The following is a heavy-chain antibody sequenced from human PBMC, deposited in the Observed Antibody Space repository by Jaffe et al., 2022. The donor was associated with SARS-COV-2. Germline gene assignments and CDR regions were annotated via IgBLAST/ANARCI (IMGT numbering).Heavy chain of an antibody. CDR2: IYYSGST. D-gene: IGHD3-22*01. CDR1: GGSISSYY. CDR3: AKGGYYYEPPFDP. Sequence: QVQLQESGPGLVKPSETLSLTCTVSGGSISSYYWSWIRQPPGKGLEWIGYIYYSGSTNYNPSLKSRVTISVDTSKNQFSLKLSSVTAADTAVYYCAKGGYYYEPPFDPWGQGTLVTVSS. V-gene: IGHV4-59*01. J-gene: IGHJ5*02.